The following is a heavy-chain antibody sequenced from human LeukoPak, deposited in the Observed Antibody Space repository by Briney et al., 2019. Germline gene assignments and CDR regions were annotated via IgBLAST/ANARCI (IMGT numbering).Heavy chain of an antibody. D-gene: IGHD3-10*01. CDR1: GYTFTSYY. V-gene: IGHV1-46*01. CDR2: INPSGGST. CDR3: AREAGDGPAY. Sequence: ASVKVSCKASGYTFTSYYMHWVRQAPGQGLEWMGIINPSGGSTSHAQKFQGRVTMTRDTSTSTVYMGLSSLRSEDTAVYYCAREAGDGPAYWGQGTLVTVSS. J-gene: IGHJ4*02.